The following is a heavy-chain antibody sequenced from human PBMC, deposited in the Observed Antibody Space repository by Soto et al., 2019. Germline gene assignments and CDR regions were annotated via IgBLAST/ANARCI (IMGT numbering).Heavy chain of an antibody. CDR1: GGSVSSGSYY. CDR2: IYDSGNT. J-gene: IGHJ5*02. CDR3: ARSQNPYGGTPPGS. Sequence: SETLSLTCTVSGGSVSSGSYYWSWIRQPPGKGLEWIGYIYDSGNTNYNPSLKSRVTISVDTSKNQFSLKLSSVTAADTAVYYCARSQNPYGGTPPGSWGQGTLVTVSS. V-gene: IGHV4-61*01. D-gene: IGHD4-17*01.